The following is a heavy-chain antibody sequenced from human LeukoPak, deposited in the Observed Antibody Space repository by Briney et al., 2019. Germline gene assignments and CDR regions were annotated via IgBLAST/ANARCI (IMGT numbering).Heavy chain of an antibody. V-gene: IGHV6-1*01. CDR1: GDSVSSNNGA. Sequence: SQTLSLTCAISGDSVSSNNGAWNWIRQSPSRGLGRLGRTYYRSKWYNDYAESLISRITISPVTSKNQFSLQLYSVTPEDTAVYYCARDVGTTGWHTFDYWGQGTLVTVSS. J-gene: IGHJ4*02. D-gene: IGHD3-9*01. CDR2: TYYRSKWYN. CDR3: ARDVGTTGWHTFDY.